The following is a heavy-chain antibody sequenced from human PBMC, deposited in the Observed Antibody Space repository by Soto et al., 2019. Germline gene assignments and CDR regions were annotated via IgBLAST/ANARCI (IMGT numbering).Heavy chain of an antibody. CDR3: AREGPYTRGWYFDY. D-gene: IGHD6-19*01. CDR1: GYPFTSYG. V-gene: IGHV1-18*01. J-gene: IGHJ4*02. Sequence: ASVKVSCKASGYPFTSYGVSWVRQAPGQGLEWMGWISTYNGDTNYAQNLQGRVTMTTDTSTSTAYMELRSLRSGDTAVYYCAREGPYTRGWYFDYWGQGTQVTVSS. CDR2: ISTYNGDT.